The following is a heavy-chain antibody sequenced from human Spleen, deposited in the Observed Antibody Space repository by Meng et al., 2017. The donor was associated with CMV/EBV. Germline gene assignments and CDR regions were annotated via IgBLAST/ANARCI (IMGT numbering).Heavy chain of an antibody. CDR3: ARDVPRHFGYVYYGMDV. V-gene: IGHV4-59*01. CDR1: GGYISSYY. J-gene: IGHJ6*02. CDR2: IFYTGST. D-gene: IGHD5-12*01. Sequence: SETLSLTCTVSGGYISSYYWSWLRQPPGKGLEWIGYIFYTGSTNYNPPLKSRVSISVDSSKNQFSLKLNSVTAADTALYYCARDVPRHFGYVYYGMDVWGQGTTVTVSS.